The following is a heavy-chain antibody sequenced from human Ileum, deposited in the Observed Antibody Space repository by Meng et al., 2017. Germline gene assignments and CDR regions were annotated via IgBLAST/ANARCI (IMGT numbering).Heavy chain of an antibody. Sequence: ASVKVSCKASGYTFTSYDINWVRQATGQGLEWMGWMNPNSGNTGYAKKFQGRVTMTRNNSISTAYMELSSMRYEDTAVYYCARDSRVRYSSSWYLDYYYYYGMDVWGQGTTVTVSS. D-gene: IGHD6-13*01. CDR2: MNPNSGNT. J-gene: IGHJ6*02. CDR3: ARDSRVRYSSSWYLDYYYYYGMDV. V-gene: IGHV1-8*01. CDR1: GYTFTSYD.